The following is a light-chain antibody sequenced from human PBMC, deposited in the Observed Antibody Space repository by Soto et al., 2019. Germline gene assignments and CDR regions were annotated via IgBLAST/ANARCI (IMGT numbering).Light chain of an antibody. V-gene: IGLV2-14*01. CDR3: TSYTTTTPLV. Sequence: QSALTQPASVSGSPGQSITISCTGTSGDVGAYNYVSWYQQHPGKAPKTMIYKVNNRPSGVSDRFFGSKSGSTASLPISGLQAEDEADYYCTSYTTTTPLVFGTGTKVTV. J-gene: IGLJ1*01. CDR2: KVN. CDR1: SGDVGAYNY.